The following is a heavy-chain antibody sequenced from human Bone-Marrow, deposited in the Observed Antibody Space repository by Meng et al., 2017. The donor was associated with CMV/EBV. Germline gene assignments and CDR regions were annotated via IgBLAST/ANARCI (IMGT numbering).Heavy chain of an antibody. D-gene: IGHD3-10*01. CDR1: GGSISSSSYY. CDR3: ARDFYGSGSYWDY. J-gene: IGHJ4*02. CDR2: IYYSGST. V-gene: IGHV4-39*07. Sequence: SETLSLTCTVSGGSISSSSYYWGWIRQPPGKGLEWIGSIYYSGSTNYNPSLKSRVTISVDTSKNQFSLKLSSVTAADTAVYYCARDFYGSGSYWDYWGQGTLVTVSS.